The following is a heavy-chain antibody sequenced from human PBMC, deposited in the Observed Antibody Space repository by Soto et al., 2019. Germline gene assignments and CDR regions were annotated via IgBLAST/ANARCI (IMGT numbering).Heavy chain of an antibody. J-gene: IGHJ4*02. CDR1: GDSINSYY. V-gene: IGHV4-4*07. D-gene: IGHD6-19*01. CDR3: ARVGVAGSLEYFDY. CDR2: ISTSGST. Sequence: SETLSLTCTVSGDSINSYYWSWIRQPAGKGLEWIGRISTSGSTKYNPSLKSRVTMPIDTSKNQFSLKLSSVTAADTAVYYCARVGVAGSLEYFDYWGQGSLVTGSS.